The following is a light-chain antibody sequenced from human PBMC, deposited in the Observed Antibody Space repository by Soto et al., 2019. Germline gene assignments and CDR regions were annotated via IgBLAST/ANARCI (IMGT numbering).Light chain of an antibody. V-gene: IGLV2-14*01. CDR3: SSYTGSSLL. J-gene: IGLJ2*01. Sequence: QSALTQPASVSGSPGQSITISCTGTSSDVDGYNYVSWYQQHPGKAPKLMIYEVTNRPSGVSNRFSGSKSGNTASLTISGLQAEDEADYYCSSYTGSSLLFGGGTKLTVL. CDR2: EVT. CDR1: SSDVDGYNY.